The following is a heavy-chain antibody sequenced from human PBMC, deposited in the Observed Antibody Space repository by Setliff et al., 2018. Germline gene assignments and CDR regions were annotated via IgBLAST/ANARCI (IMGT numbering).Heavy chain of an antibody. J-gene: IGHJ5*02. Sequence: PGGSLRLSCAASGFTSRNYAMSWVRQAPGKGLEWVSAIASNCFITFCDTWYADSVKGRFTISRDNSKNTLYLQMNSLRAEDTAVYYCAKNGFGVVALGVNNWFDPWGQGTLVTVSS. V-gene: IGHV3-23*01. CDR1: GFTSRNYA. CDR2: IASNCFIT. D-gene: IGHD3-10*01. CDR3: AKNGFGVVALGVNNWFDP.